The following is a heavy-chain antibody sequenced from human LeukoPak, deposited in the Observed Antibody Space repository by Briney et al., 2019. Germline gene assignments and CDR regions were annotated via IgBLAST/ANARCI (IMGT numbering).Heavy chain of an antibody. D-gene: IGHD1-26*01. J-gene: IGHJ4*02. CDR2: IYYSGTT. Sequence: PSETLSLTCTVSGGSISSYYWSWIRQPPGKGLEWIGYIYYSGTTNYNPSLKSRVTISVDTSKKQFSLKLSSVTAADTAMYYCARGGWGSFDYWGQGTLATVSS. V-gene: IGHV4-59*12. CDR3: ARGGWGSFDY. CDR1: GGSISSYY.